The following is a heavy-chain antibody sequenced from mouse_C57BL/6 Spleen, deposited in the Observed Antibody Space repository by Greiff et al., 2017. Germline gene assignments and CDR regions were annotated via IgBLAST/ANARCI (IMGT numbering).Heavy chain of an antibody. J-gene: IGHJ2*01. D-gene: IGHD1-1*01. CDR1: GYAFSSSW. V-gene: IGHV1-82*01. CDR2: IYPGDGDT. Sequence: QVQLQQSGPELVKPGASVKISCKASGYAFSSSWMNWVKQRPGKGLEWIGRIYPGDGDTNYNGKFKGKATLTADKSSSTAYMQLSSLTSEDSAVYCCARDYYGSYYFDYWGQGTTLTVSS. CDR3: ARDYYGSYYFDY.